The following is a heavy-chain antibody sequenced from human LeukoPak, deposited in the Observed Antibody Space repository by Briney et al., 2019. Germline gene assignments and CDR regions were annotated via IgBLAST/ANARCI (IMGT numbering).Heavy chain of an antibody. CDR1: GFTFSTYW. CDR3: AREASGYSYGYLS. J-gene: IGHJ4*02. Sequence: GGSLRPSCAASGFTFSTYWMSWVRQAPGKGLEWVANINQDGNKIYYVDSVKGRFSISRDNAKNSLFLQMNSLRAEDTAVYYCAREASGYSYGYLSWGQGTLVTVSS. V-gene: IGHV3-7*01. CDR2: INQDGNKI. D-gene: IGHD5-18*01.